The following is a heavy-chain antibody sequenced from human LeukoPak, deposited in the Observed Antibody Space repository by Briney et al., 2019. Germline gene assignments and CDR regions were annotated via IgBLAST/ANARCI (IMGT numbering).Heavy chain of an antibody. J-gene: IGHJ4*02. V-gene: IGHV4-39*01. D-gene: IGHD5-18*01. Sequence: MSSETLSLTCTVSGGSISSSSAYWGWIRQPPGKGLAWIGSIYYSKNTYYNPSLKSRVTISADTSKNQFSLTLGSVSATDTAVYYCVSPRGFSYGYFDYWGQGTLVTVSS. CDR3: VSPRGFSYGYFDY. CDR1: GGSISSSSAY. CDR2: IYYSKNT.